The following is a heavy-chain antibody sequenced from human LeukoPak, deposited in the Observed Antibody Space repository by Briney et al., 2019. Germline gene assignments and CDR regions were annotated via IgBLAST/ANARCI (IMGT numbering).Heavy chain of an antibody. CDR3: ARIEMATSPLDY. CDR1: GGSISSSSYY. J-gene: IGHJ4*02. CDR2: IYYSGST. V-gene: IGHV4-39*07. D-gene: IGHD5-24*01. Sequence: SETLSLTCTVSGGSISSSSYYWGWIRQPPGKGPEWIGSIYYSGSTYYNPSLKSRVTISVDTSKNQFSLKLSSVTAADTAVYYCARIEMATSPLDYWGQGTLVTVSS.